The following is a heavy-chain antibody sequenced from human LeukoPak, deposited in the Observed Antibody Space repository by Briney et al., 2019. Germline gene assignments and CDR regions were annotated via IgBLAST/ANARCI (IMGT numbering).Heavy chain of an antibody. J-gene: IGHJ4*02. D-gene: IGHD2-21*02. CDR2: ISSSSSTI. V-gene: IGHV3-48*01. CDR1: GFTFSSYS. Sequence: GGSLRLSCAASGFTFSSYSMNWVRQAPGKGLEWVSYISSSSSTIYYADSVKGRFTISRDNAKNSLYLQMNSLRAEDTAVYYCAAGMVTLFDYWGQGTLVTVSS. CDR3: AAGMVTLFDY.